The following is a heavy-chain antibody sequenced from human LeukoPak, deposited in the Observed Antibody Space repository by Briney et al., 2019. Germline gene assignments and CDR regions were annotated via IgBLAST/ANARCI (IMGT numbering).Heavy chain of an antibody. CDR3: AREREQRRKKQYSTGYDS. D-gene: IGHD6-19*01. Sequence: SETLSLTCAVYGGSFRGYFWSWVRQSPGRRLEWIGEINHGESTDYNPSLKSRVTISGDTSKNQFSLRLSSVTAVDTAVYYCAREREQRRKKQYSTGYDSWGQGTLVTVSS. J-gene: IGHJ4*02. CDR2: INHGEST. CDR1: GGSFRGYF. V-gene: IGHV4-34*01.